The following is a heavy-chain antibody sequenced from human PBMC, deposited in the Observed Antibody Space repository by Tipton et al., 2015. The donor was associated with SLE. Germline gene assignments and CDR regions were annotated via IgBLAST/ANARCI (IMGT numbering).Heavy chain of an antibody. CDR3: ATRGPCHYFDY. Sequence: TLSLTCTVSGGSISSSSYYWGWIRQPPGKGLEWIGRIYYSGSTYDNPSLKRRVTIAVDTSKNRFSLKLSSVTAADTAVYYCATRGPCHYFDYWGQGTLVTVSS. CDR1: GGSISSSSYY. V-gene: IGHV4-39*07. J-gene: IGHJ4*02. D-gene: IGHD2-15*01. CDR2: IYYSGST.